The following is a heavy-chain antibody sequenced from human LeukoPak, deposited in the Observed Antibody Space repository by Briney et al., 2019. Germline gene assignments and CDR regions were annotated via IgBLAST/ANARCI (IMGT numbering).Heavy chain of an antibody. V-gene: IGHV1-18*01. CDR3: AREGGDYGGFDY. D-gene: IGHD4-23*01. J-gene: IGHJ4*02. Sequence: ASVKVSCKASGYTFTSYDINWVRQATGQGLEWMGWMNPNSGNTNYAQKLQGRVTMTTDTSTSTAYMELRSLRSDDTAVYYCAREGGDYGGFDYWGQGTLVTVSS. CDR1: GYTFTSYD. CDR2: MNPNSGNT.